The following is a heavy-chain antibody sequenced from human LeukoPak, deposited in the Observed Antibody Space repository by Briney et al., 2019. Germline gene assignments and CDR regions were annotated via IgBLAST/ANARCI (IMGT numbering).Heavy chain of an antibody. CDR3: ARDRGPYSGSLYYFDY. Sequence: ASVKVSCKASGYTFTSYGISWVRQAPGQGLERMGWISAYNGNTNYAQKLQGRVTMTTDTSTSTAYMELGSLRSDDTAVYYCARDRGPYSGSLYYFDYWGQGTLVTVSS. CDR2: ISAYNGNT. CDR1: GYTFTSYG. J-gene: IGHJ4*02. D-gene: IGHD1-26*01. V-gene: IGHV1-18*01.